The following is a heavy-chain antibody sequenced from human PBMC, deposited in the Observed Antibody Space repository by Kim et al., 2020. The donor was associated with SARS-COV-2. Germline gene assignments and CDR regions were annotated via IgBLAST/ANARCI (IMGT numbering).Heavy chain of an antibody. Sequence: SVKVSCKASGGTFSSYAISWVRQAPGQGLEWRGGIIPIFGTENYAQKFQGRVTITADESTSTAYMELSSLRSEDTAVYYCARDRGSSWVDAFDIWGQGKMVTVSS. V-gene: IGHV1-69*13. CDR2: IIPIFGTE. J-gene: IGHJ3*02. CDR3: ARDRGSSWVDAFDI. CDR1: GGTFSSYA. D-gene: IGHD6-13*01.